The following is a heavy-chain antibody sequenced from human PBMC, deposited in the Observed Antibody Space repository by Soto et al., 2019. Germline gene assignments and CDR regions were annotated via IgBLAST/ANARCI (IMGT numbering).Heavy chain of an antibody. CDR2: IWYDGINK. CDR3: ARDPYYYGSGSYYFDY. CDR1: GFTFSSNG. V-gene: IGHV3-33*01. J-gene: IGHJ4*02. Sequence: QVQLVESGGGVVQPGRSLRLSCAASGFTFSSNGMHWVRQAPGKGLEWVAFIWYDGINKYYADSVKGRFTISRDNSKNTLHLQMNRLRAEDTAVYYCARDPYYYGSGSYYFDYWGQGTLVTVSS. D-gene: IGHD3-10*01.